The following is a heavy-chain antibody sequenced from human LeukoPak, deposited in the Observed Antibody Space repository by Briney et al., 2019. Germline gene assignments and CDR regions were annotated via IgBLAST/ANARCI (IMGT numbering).Heavy chain of an antibody. CDR1: GYTFSNYG. Sequence: VASVKVSCKASGYTFSNYGISWVRQAPGQGLEWMGWINPNSGGTNYAQKFQGRVTMTRDTSISTAYMELSRLRSDDTAVYYCASRYCTNGVCYDAFDIWGQGTMVTVSS. CDR2: INPNSGGT. J-gene: IGHJ3*02. V-gene: IGHV1-2*02. CDR3: ASRYCTNGVCYDAFDI. D-gene: IGHD2-8*01.